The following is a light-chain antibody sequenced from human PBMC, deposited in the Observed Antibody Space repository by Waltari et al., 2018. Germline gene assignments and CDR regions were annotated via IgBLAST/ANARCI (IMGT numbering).Light chain of an antibody. J-gene: IGLJ2*01. V-gene: IGLV2-8*02. Sequence: QSALTQPPSVSKSLGQSVTISCTGTSSDIGGYNVVSWYQQESGTAPRLLMYEVSKRPSGVSDRFSGSKSGNTASLTISGLQAEDEADYYCGSYRSGSTLVFGGGTRLTVL. CDR2: EVS. CDR1: SSDIGGYNV. CDR3: GSYRSGSTLV.